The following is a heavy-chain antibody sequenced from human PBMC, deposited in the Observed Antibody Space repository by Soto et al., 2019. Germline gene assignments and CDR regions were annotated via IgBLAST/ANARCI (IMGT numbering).Heavy chain of an antibody. V-gene: IGHV3-33*01. CDR3: ARDTSCNGDICYFRFDP. CDR2: ISYDGSNK. J-gene: IGHJ5*02. D-gene: IGHD2-15*01. Sequence: QVQLVQSGGGVVQPGRSLRLSCVASGFTYSWYGMHWVRQAPGTGLEWVAFISYDGSNKYYSDLVKGRFTISRDNSKNTLYLEMNSLGAEDTAVYYCARDTSCNGDICYFRFDPWGQGTLVTVSS. CDR1: GFTYSWYG.